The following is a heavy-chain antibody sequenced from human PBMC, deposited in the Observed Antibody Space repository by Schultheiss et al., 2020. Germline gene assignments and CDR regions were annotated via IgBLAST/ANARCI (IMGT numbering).Heavy chain of an antibody. J-gene: IGHJ5*02. Sequence: SQTLSLTCTVSGGSIRSGSYYWSWIRQPAGKGLEWIGRIYTSGSTNYNPSLKSRVTISVDTSKNQFSLKLSSVTAADTAVYYCARAVQAVAGANWFDPWGQGTLVTVSS. D-gene: IGHD6-19*01. CDR2: IYTSGST. CDR3: ARAVQAVAGANWFDP. CDR1: GGSIRSGSYY. V-gene: IGHV4-61*02.